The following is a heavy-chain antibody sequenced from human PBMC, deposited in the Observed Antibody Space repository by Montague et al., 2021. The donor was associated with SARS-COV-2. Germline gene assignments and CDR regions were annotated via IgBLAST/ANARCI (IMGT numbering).Heavy chain of an antibody. CDR2: INHSGST. J-gene: IGHJ3*02. Sequence: TLSLTCAVYGGSFSGYYWSWIRQPPGKGPEWIGEINHSGSTNYNPSLKSRVTISVDTSKNQFSLKLSSVTAADTAVYYCAREGVGATTNDAFDIWGQGTMVTVSS. V-gene: IGHV4-34*01. CDR3: AREGVGATTNDAFDI. CDR1: GGSFSGYY. D-gene: IGHD1-26*01.